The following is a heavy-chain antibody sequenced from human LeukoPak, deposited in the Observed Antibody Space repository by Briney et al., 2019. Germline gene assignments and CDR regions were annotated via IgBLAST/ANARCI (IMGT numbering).Heavy chain of an antibody. V-gene: IGHV3-11*01. D-gene: IGHD4/OR15-4a*01. J-gene: IGHJ4*02. CDR3: ARAGVVLTNRGRFDY. Sequence: GGSLRLSCAASGFTLSDYYMSWIRQTPGKGLEWISYISTSGCSIYYADSVKGRFTLSRDSAKNSLYLEMNSLRAEDTAVYYCARAGVVLTNRGRFDYWGQGTLVTVSS. CDR2: ISTSGCSI. CDR1: GFTLSDYY.